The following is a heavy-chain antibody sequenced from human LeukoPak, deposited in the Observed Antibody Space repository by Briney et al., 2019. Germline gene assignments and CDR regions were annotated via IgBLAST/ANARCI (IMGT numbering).Heavy chain of an antibody. J-gene: IGHJ4*02. CDR2: IIPIFGTA. D-gene: IGHD2-2*01. CDR1: GYTFTSYA. CDR3: ARGYCSSTSCYLFDY. V-gene: IGHV1-69*13. Sequence: SVKVSCKASGYTFTSYAISWVRQAPGQGLEWMGGIIPIFGTANYAQKFQGRVTITADESTSTAYMELSSLRSEDTAVYYCARGYCSSTSCYLFDYWGQGTLVTVSS.